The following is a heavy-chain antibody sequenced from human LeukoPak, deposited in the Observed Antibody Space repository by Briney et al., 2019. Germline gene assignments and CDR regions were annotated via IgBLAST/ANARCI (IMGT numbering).Heavy chain of an antibody. Sequence: SETLSLTCAVSGGSISSSHWWSWVRRPPGKGLEWIGEIYHSWSTNYNPSLKSRVTILADKSKNQFSLKLNSVTAADTAVYYCARDYGGYGQFDYWGQGTLVTVSS. D-gene: IGHD4-17*01. CDR1: GGSISSSHW. CDR2: IYHSWST. V-gene: IGHV4-4*02. CDR3: ARDYGGYGQFDY. J-gene: IGHJ4*02.